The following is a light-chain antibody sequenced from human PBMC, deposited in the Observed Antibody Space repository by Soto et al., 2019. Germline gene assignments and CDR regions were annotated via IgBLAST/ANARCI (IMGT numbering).Light chain of an antibody. J-gene: IGKJ4*01. CDR1: QSVRSDY. CDR2: GVS. Sequence: EIVLTQSPDTLSLSPGQRATLSCRASQSVRSDYFAWYQQKPGQAPRVIIFGVSTRATGVPDRFSGSGSGTDFTLTISRLEPEDLALYDCQQYGNSPLTFGGGTKVEIK. V-gene: IGKV3-20*01. CDR3: QQYGNSPLT.